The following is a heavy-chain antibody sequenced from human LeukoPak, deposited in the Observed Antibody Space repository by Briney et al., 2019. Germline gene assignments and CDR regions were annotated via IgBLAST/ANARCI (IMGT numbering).Heavy chain of an antibody. CDR3: ADTYCSGGSCYLDGY. V-gene: IGHV1-69*05. CDR2: IIPIFGTA. D-gene: IGHD2-15*01. CDR1: GGTFSSYA. J-gene: IGHJ4*02. Sequence: SVTVSCKASGGTFSSYAISWVRQAPGQGLEWMGGIIPIFGTANYAQKLQGRVTMTTDTSTSTAYMELRSLRSDDTAVYYCADTYCSGGSCYLDGYWGQGTLVTVSS.